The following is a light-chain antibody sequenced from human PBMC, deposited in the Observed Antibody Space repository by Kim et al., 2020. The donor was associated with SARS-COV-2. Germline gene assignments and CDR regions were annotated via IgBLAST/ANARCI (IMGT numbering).Light chain of an antibody. CDR2: KAA. CDR3: QQYSGYWT. Sequence: TASVGDRVTITCQASQSISSWLAWHQQKPGTATKLLIYKAATLESGVPSRFSGSGSGTEFTLTISSLQPDDFATYCCQQYSGYWTFGQGPKVDIK. J-gene: IGKJ1*01. V-gene: IGKV1-5*03. CDR1: QSISSW.